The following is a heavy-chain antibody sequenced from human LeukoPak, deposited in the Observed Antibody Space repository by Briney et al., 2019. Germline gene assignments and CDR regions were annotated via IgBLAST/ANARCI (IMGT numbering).Heavy chain of an antibody. Sequence: GASVKVSCKTSGYPFTAYYMHWVRQATGQGLEWMGWMNPNSGNTGYAQKFQGRVTMTRNTSISTAYMELSSLRSEDTAVYYCARMKRRTIFGVVTLSPWFDPWGQGTLVTVSS. CDR3: ARMKRRTIFGVVTLSPWFDP. CDR2: MNPNSGNT. CDR1: GYPFTAYY. J-gene: IGHJ5*02. V-gene: IGHV1-8*02. D-gene: IGHD3-3*01.